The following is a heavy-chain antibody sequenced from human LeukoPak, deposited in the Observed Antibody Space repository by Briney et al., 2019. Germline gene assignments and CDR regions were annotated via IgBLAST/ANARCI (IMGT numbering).Heavy chain of an antibody. D-gene: IGHD6-19*01. V-gene: IGHV1-2*02. CDR2: INPNSGGT. J-gene: IGHJ4*02. Sequence: ASVKVSCKASGYTFTGYYMHWVRQAPGQGLEWMGWINPNSGGTSYAQKFQGRVTMTRDTSISTAYMELSRLRSDDTAVYYCARLGAVAGTGPLGYWGQGTLVTVSS. CDR1: GYTFTGYY. CDR3: ARLGAVAGTGPLGY.